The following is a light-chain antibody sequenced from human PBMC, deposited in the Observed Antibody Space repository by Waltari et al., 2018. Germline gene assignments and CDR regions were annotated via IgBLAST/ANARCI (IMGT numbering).Light chain of an antibody. CDR2: QAS. V-gene: IGKV1-5*03. CDR1: QSISDW. CDR3: QQYYTYPWT. Sequence: DIQMTQSPSPLSAAVGDSVTLTCRASQSISDWLAWYQQKPGKAPKLLIYQASRLQSGVLSRFSGSGSGTEFTLTISSLQPDDFATYYCQQYYTYPWTFGHGTRVEIK. J-gene: IGKJ1*01.